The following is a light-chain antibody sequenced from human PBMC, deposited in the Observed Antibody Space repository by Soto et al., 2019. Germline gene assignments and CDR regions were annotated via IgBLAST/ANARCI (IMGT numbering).Light chain of an antibody. Sequence: EIVLTQSPGTLSVSPGERATLSCRASQSVSTNLAWYQQKPGQAPRLLIYGASTRATGVPARFSGSGSGTDFTLTISSLQSEDFAVYYCQQYTFWPPITFGQGTRREIK. V-gene: IGKV3-15*01. CDR1: QSVSTN. CDR3: QQYTFWPPIT. J-gene: IGKJ5*01. CDR2: GAS.